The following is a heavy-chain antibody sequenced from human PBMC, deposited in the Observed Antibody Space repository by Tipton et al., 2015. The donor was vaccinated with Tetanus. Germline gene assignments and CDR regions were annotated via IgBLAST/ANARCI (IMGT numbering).Heavy chain of an antibody. D-gene: IGHD3-22*01. CDR3: ARGGEILTYYYDSSGYYFDY. CDR1: GYTFTSYG. CDR2: ISAYNGNT. J-gene: IGHJ4*02. Sequence: QLVQSGAEVKKPGASVKVSCKASGYTFTSYGISWVRQAPGQGLEWMGWISAYNGNTNYAQKLQGRVTMTTDTSTSTAYMELRSLRSDDTAVYYCARGGEILTYYYDSSGYYFDYWGQGTLVPVSS. V-gene: IGHV1-18*01.